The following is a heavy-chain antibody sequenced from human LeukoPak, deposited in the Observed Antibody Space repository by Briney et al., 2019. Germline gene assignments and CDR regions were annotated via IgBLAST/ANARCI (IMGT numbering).Heavy chain of an antibody. V-gene: IGHV3-23*01. D-gene: IGHD6-6*01. Sequence: GGSLRLSCAASGFPFSSYAMSWVRPAPGKGLEWVSAISGSGGSTYYADSVKGRFTISRDNSKNTLYLQMNSLRAEDTAVYYCAKDPFRYSSSEVYWGQGTLVTVSS. CDR3: AKDPFRYSSSEVY. CDR1: GFPFSSYA. CDR2: ISGSGGST. J-gene: IGHJ4*02.